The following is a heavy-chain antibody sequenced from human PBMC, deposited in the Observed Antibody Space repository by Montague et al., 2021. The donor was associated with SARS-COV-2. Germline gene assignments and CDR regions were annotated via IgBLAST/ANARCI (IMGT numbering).Heavy chain of an antibody. D-gene: IGHD6-19*01. CDR1: GGSISSSSYY. CDR3: ARGTYTSGWFQQFDY. V-gene: IGHV4-39*01. Sequence: SETLSLTCTVSGGSISSSSYYWGWIRQPPGKGLEWIGSIYYSGTTYYNPSLQSRVTISVDTSKKQFSLKLSSVTAADTAVYYCARGTYTSGWFQQFDYWGQGTLVTVSS. CDR2: IYYSGTT. J-gene: IGHJ4*02.